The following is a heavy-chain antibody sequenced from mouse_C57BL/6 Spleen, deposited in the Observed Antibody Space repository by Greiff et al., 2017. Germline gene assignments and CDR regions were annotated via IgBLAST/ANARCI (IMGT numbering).Heavy chain of an antibody. D-gene: IGHD4-1*01. CDR3: AMLLTGPDY. J-gene: IGHJ2*01. Sequence: QVQLQQPGAELVRPGSSVTLSCKASGYTFTSYWMHWVKQRPIQGLEWIGNIDPSDSETHYTQKFKDKATLTVDKSSSTAYMQLSSLTSVDSAVFYCAMLLTGPDYWGQGTTLTVSS. CDR2: IDPSDSET. CDR1: GYTFTSYW. V-gene: IGHV1-52*01.